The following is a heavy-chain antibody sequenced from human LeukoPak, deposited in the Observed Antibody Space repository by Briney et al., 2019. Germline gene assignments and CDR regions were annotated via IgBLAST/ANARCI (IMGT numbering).Heavy chain of an antibody. CDR1: GFTFSSYG. CDR2: ISHDGVNK. D-gene: IGHD3-9*01. Sequence: PGGFLRLSCAASGFTFSSYGMHWVRQAPGKGLEWVALISHDGVNKDYADSVKGRFTISRDNSKNTLYLQMNSLRAEDTAVYYCAKDDSAFRLVSDYWGQGTLVTISS. J-gene: IGHJ4*02. V-gene: IGHV3-30*19. CDR3: AKDDSAFRLVSDY.